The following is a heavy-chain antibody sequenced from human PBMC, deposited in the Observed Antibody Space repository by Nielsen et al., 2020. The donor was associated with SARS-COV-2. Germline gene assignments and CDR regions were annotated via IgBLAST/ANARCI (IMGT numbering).Heavy chain of an antibody. CDR2: INPTNGGT. D-gene: IGHD3-22*01. J-gene: IGHJ4*02. Sequence: ASVKVSCKASGYTFTNNYMHWVRQAPGQGLEWMGLINPTNGGTTYAQKFQGRVTMIRDTSTSTVYMELSSLRSDDTAVYYCARDSSGTYRRVDYWGQGTLVTVSS. CDR1: GYTFTNNY. V-gene: IGHV1-46*01. CDR3: ARDSSGTYRRVDY.